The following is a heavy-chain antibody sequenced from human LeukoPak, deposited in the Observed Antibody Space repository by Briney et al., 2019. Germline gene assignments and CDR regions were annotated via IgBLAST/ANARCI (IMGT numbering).Heavy chain of an antibody. Sequence: PGGSLRLSCAASGFTFSSYAMSWVRQAPGKGLEWVSAISGSGGSTYYADSVKGRFTISRDNSKNTLYLQMNSLRAEDTAVYYCAKDLRYYDSSGYYYGNDYWGQGTLVTVSS. CDR2: ISGSGGST. CDR3: AKDLRYYDSSGYYYGNDY. V-gene: IGHV3-23*01. D-gene: IGHD3-22*01. CDR1: GFTFSSYA. J-gene: IGHJ4*02.